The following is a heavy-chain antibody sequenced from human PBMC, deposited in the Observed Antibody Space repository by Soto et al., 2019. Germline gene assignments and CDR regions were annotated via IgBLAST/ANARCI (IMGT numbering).Heavy chain of an antibody. J-gene: IGHJ5*02. V-gene: IGHV3-23*01. CDR1: GFTFSNYA. Sequence: PGGSLRLSCAASGFTFSNYAMTWVRQAPGKGLEWVSAISTNGGSTYYADSVKGRFTISRDNSKNTLYLQINTLGAEDTAVYYCAKKIYHRFDPWGQGTLVTVSS. D-gene: IGHD3-16*02. CDR3: AKKIYHRFDP. CDR2: ISTNGGST.